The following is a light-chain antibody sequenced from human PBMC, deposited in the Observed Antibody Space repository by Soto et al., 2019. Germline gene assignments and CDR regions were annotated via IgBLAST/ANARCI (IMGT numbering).Light chain of an antibody. J-gene: IGKJ1*01. CDR1: QSVGSNY. V-gene: IGKV3-20*01. Sequence: EIVLTQSPGTLSLSPGERATLSCRASQSVGSNYLAWYQQKPGQAPRLLIYGASSRATGIPDRFSGSGSGTDFTLTISRLEPEDFAVYYCQQYGGSPRTFGQGTKVEIQ. CDR2: GAS. CDR3: QQYGGSPRT.